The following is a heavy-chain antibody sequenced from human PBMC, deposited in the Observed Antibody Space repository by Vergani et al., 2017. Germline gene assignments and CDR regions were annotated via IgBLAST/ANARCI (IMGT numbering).Heavy chain of an antibody. Sequence: EEHLVESGGGLVKPGGSLRLSCVASGFTFGSYSVNWVRQAPGRGLEWVASISSSGNYVYYAASVKGRFSISRGNAKSLLSLQMNSLGGDDTAVYYCARDQGSGTNRHHYGMDGWGQGTTVTVSS. CDR2: ISSSGNYV. CDR1: GFTFGSYS. D-gene: IGHD3-10*01. CDR3: ARDQGSGTNRHHYGMDG. J-gene: IGHJ6*02. V-gene: IGHV3-21*06.